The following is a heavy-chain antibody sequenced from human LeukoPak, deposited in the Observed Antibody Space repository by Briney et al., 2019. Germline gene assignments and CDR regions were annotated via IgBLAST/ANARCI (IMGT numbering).Heavy chain of an antibody. CDR1: GYTFTSYA. D-gene: IGHD6-13*01. V-gene: IGHV1-3*01. Sequence: GASVKVSCKASGYTFTSYAMHWVRQAPGQRLEWMGWINAGNGNTKYSQKFQGRVTITRDTSASTAYMELSSLRSEDTAVYYCARVTGGSSWYGIGAFDIWGQGTMVTVSS. CDR2: INAGNGNT. J-gene: IGHJ3*02. CDR3: ARVTGGSSWYGIGAFDI.